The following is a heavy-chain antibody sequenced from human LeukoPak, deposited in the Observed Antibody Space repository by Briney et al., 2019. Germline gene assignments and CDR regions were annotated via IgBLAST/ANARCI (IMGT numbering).Heavy chain of an antibody. CDR3: ARHGRADQRYIDL. V-gene: IGHV4-39*01. CDR2: IYYSGST. D-gene: IGHD1-14*01. CDR1: GGSITSSGYY. Sequence: SETLSLTCAVSGGSITSSGYYWGWIRQPPGKGLEWIGSIYYSGSTYHNPSLKSRVTISVDTSKSQFSLKLSSVTAADTAVYYCARHGRADQRYIDLWGRGTLVTVSS. J-gene: IGHJ2*01.